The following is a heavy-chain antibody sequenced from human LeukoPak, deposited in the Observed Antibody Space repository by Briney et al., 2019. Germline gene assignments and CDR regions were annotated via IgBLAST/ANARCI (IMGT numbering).Heavy chain of an antibody. CDR1: GFTFSSYG. CDR3: SRHEHKALAGDT. J-gene: IGHJ5*02. D-gene: IGHD6-19*01. V-gene: IGHV4-39*01. CDR2: IYYSGNT. Sequence: PGGSLRLSCAASGFTFSSYGMHWVRQPPGKGLEWIGTIYYSGNTFYNPSLKSRVTISVDTSINHFSLTLTSLTAADTAVYFCSRHEHKALAGDTWGQGTLVTVSS.